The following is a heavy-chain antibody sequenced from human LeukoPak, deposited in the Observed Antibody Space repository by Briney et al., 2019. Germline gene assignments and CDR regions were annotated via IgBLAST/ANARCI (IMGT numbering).Heavy chain of an antibody. CDR3: ARPQTPYGDVVYFQH. Sequence: PSETLSLTCTVSGGSISSSSYYWGWIRQPPGKGLECIGSIYYSGSTYYNPSLKSRVTISVDTSKNQFSLKLSSVTAADTAVYYCARPQTPYGDVVYFQHWGQGTLVTVSS. D-gene: IGHD4-17*01. V-gene: IGHV4-39*01. J-gene: IGHJ1*01. CDR2: IYYSGST. CDR1: GGSISSSSYY.